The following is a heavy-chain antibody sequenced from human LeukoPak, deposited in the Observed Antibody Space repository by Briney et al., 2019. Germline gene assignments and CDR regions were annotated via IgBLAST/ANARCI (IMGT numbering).Heavy chain of an antibody. D-gene: IGHD3-10*01. CDR1: GGSISSSSYY. J-gene: IGHJ5*02. CDR2: IYYSGYT. V-gene: IGHV4-39*07. Sequence: PSETLSLTCTVSGGSISSSSYYWGWIRQPPGKGLEWIGSIYYSGYTYYNPSVESRVTISVDTSKNQFSLKLSSVTAADTAVYYCARSYGSGSYYNWFDPWGQGTLVTVSS. CDR3: ARSYGSGSYYNWFDP.